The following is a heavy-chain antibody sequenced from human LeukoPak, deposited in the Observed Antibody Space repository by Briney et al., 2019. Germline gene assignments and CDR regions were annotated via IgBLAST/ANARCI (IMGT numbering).Heavy chain of an antibody. J-gene: IGHJ4*02. Sequence: GRSLRLSCAASGFTFSSYAMHRVRQAPGKGLEWVAVISYDGSNKYYADSVKGRFTISRDNSKSTLYLQMNSLGAEDTAVYYCARDKSSSWSHFDYWGQGTLVTVSS. CDR3: ARDKSSSWSHFDY. CDR1: GFTFSSYA. D-gene: IGHD6-13*01. V-gene: IGHV3-30*04. CDR2: ISYDGSNK.